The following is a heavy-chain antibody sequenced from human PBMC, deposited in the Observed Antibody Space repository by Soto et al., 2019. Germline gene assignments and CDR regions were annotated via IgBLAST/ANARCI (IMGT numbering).Heavy chain of an antibody. CDR3: ALTRRSSLLEVAGPGFEY. D-gene: IGHD6-19*01. Sequence: QVQLVESGGGVVQPGRSLRLSCAVSGFTFSNCAMHWVRQAPGKGLEWVAVIWYDGSNKYYADSVKGRFTISRDSSKDTLYLQMNSLRVDDTGVYYCALTRRSSLLEVAGPGFEYWGQGTLVTVS. CDR1: GFTFSNCA. V-gene: IGHV3-33*08. CDR2: IWYDGSNK. J-gene: IGHJ4*02.